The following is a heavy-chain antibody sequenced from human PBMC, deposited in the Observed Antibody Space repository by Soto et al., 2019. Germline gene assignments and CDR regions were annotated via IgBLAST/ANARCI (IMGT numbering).Heavy chain of an antibody. D-gene: IGHD6-19*01. CDR3: AKARQAQSHYYYGMDV. CDR2: ISGTGYGT. Sequence: GGSLRLSCAASGFAFINNAMNLFRQSPGKGLEWVSGISGTGYGTYYADSVKGRFTISRDSSNNTLYLQMNSLRGEDTAIYYCAKARQAQSHYYYGMDVWGQGTPVTVSS. V-gene: IGHV3-23*01. CDR1: GFAFINNA. J-gene: IGHJ6*02.